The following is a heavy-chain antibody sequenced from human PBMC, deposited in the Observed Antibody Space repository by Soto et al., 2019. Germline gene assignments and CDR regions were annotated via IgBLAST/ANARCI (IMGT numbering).Heavy chain of an antibody. J-gene: IGHJ5*02. CDR2: IYYSGST. D-gene: IGHD2-2*01. CDR3: ARALDCTTNSCPNNWFDP. CDR1: RGSINSGGYY. V-gene: IGHV4-31*03. Sequence: QVQLQESGPGLVRPSQTLSLTCTVSRGSINSGGYYWNWIRQHPGKGLEWIGNIYYSGSTYYNPSLQSRVVISIDTSENQFSLKLSSVTAADTAVYYCARALDCTTNSCPNNWFDPWGQGTLVTVSS.